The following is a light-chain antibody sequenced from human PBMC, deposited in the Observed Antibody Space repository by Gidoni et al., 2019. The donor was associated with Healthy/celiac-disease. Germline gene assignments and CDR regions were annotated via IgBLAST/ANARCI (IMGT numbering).Light chain of an antibody. V-gene: IGLV2-14*01. CDR1: SSDVGGYNY. CDR2: EVS. CDR3: SSYTSSSTPTVV. Sequence: QSALTQPASVSGSPRQSITISCTGTSSDVGGYNYVSWYQQHPGKAPKLMIYEVSNRPSGVSNRFSGSKSGNTASLTISGLQAEDEADYYCSSYTSSSTPTVVFGGGTKLTVL. J-gene: IGLJ2*01.